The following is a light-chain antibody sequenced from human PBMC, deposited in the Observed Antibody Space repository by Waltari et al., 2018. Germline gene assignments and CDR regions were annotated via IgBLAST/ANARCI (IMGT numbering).Light chain of an antibody. J-gene: IGKJ1*01. CDR1: QNIGKY. Sequence: EIVLTQSPGTLSLSPGERATLSCRASQNIGKYLVWYQQKPGQAPRLLIYEAARKATGIPDRCRGSGSGTDFSLSISRREPEDFAVYYCQNHERLPATFGQGTKVEIK. CDR3: QNHERLPAT. V-gene: IGKV3-20*01. CDR2: EAA.